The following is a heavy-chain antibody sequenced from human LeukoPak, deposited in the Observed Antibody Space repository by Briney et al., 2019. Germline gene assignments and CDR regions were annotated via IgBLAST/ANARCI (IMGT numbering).Heavy chain of an antibody. D-gene: IGHD3-16*02. V-gene: IGHV3-30-3*01. Sequence: GGSLRLSCAASGFTFSSYAMHWVRQAPGKGLEWVAVISYDGSNKYYADSVKGRFTISRDNSKNTLYLQMSSLRAEDTAVYYCARDFIVVDRLDYWGQGTLVTVSP. CDR2: ISYDGSNK. CDR3: ARDFIVVDRLDY. CDR1: GFTFSSYA. J-gene: IGHJ4*02.